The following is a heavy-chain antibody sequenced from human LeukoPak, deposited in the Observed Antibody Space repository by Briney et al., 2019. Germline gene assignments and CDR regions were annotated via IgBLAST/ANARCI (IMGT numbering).Heavy chain of an antibody. V-gene: IGHV1-2*02. J-gene: IGHJ5*02. CDR1: GYTFTAYY. Sequence: ASMKVSFKASGYTFTAYYLHWLRQAPGQGLQWMGWINPNSGDTNYAQNFQGRVTMTRDTSISTAYMELRSLRSDDTAVYYCARGPYASWFDPWGQGTLVTVSS. CDR2: INPNSGDT. CDR3: ARGPYASWFDP. D-gene: IGHD4-17*01.